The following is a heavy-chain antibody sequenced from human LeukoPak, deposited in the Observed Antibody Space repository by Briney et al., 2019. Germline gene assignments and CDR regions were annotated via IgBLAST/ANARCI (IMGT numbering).Heavy chain of an antibody. CDR2: FDPEDGET. V-gene: IGHV1-24*01. CDR3: ATSEDKYYYYYMDV. CDR1: GYTLTELS. J-gene: IGHJ6*03. Sequence: ASVKVSCKVSGYTLTELSMHWVRQAPGKGLEWMGGFDPEDGETIYAQKFQGRVTMTGDTSTDTAYMELSSLRSEDTAVYYCATSEDKYYYYYMDVWGKGTTVTVSS.